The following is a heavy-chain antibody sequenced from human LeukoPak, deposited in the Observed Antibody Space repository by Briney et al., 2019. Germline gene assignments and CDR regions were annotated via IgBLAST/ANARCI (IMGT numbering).Heavy chain of an antibody. CDR2: ISSDGTNK. CDR3: ARDPSSRGYITRLVLLSYYFDY. J-gene: IGHJ4*02. CDR1: RFTFSHYA. V-gene: IGHV3-30*09. Sequence: PGGSLRLSCAASRFTFSHYAMHWVRQAPGKGLEWVAIISSDGTNKYYADSVKGRFVISRDNSKNTLSLQMNSLRSEDAAVHYCARDPSSRGYITRLVLLSYYFDYWGQGTLDTVSS. D-gene: IGHD2/OR15-2a*01.